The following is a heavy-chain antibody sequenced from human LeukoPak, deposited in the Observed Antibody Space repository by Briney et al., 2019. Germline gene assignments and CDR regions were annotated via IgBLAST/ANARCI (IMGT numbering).Heavy chain of an antibody. Sequence: GGSLRLSCAASGFTFSTYWMSWVRQAPGKGLEWVANIELDGSEKYYVDSVKGRFTISRGNAKNSLYLQMNSLRAEDTAVYYCATLALDSGWPDYWGQGTLVTVSS. V-gene: IGHV3-7*01. CDR3: ATLALDSGWPDY. D-gene: IGHD6-19*01. CDR1: GFTFSTYW. J-gene: IGHJ4*02. CDR2: IELDGSEK.